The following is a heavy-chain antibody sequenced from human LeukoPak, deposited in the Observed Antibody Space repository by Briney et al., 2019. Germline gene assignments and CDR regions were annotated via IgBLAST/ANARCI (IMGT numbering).Heavy chain of an antibody. J-gene: IGHJ4*02. V-gene: IGHV1-46*01. CDR2: INPSGGST. D-gene: IGHD2-15*01. Sequence: GASVKVSCKASGYTFTSYYMHWVRQAPGQGLEWMGIINPSGGSTSYAQKFQGRVTMIRDTSTSTVYMELSSLRSEDTAVYYCNFVVVAGSYYFDYWGQGTLVTVSS. CDR3: NFVVVAGSYYFDY. CDR1: GYTFTSYY.